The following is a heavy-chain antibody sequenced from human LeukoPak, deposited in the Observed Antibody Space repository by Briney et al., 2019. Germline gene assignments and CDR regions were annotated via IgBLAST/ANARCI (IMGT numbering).Heavy chain of an antibody. CDR2: INHSGST. J-gene: IGHJ5*02. V-gene: IGHV4-34*01. CDR1: GGSFSGYY. D-gene: IGHD3-10*01. CDR3: ARGVGRLWFGELFIREQNWFDP. Sequence: SETLSLTCAVYGGSFSGYYWSWIRQPPGKGLEWIGEINHSGSTNYNPSLKSRVTISVDTSKNQFSLKLSSVTAADTAVYCCARGVGRLWFGELFIREQNWFDPWGQGTLVTVSS.